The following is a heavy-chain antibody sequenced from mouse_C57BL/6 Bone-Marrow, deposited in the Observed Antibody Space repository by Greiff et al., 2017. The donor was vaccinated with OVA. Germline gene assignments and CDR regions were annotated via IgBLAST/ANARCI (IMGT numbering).Heavy chain of an antibody. V-gene: IGHV1-20*01. CDR2: INPYNGDT. CDR1: GYSFTGYF. D-gene: IGHD2-4*01. J-gene: IGHJ2*01. Sequence: VQLQQSGPELVKPGDSVKISCKASGYSFTGYFMNWVMQSHGKSLEWIGRINPYNGDTFYNQKFKGKATLTVDKSSSTAHMELRSLTSEDSAVYYCARRGGDYDVIDYWGQGTTLTVSS. CDR3: ARRGGDYDVIDY.